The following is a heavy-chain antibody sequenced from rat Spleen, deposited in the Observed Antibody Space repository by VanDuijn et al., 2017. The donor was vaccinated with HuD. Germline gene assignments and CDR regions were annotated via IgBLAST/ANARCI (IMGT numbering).Heavy chain of an antibody. J-gene: IGHJ3*01. CDR3: ARGEYNSDYFDY. CDR2: ISYGGSST. CDR1: GFTFSDYY. Sequence: EVQLVESGGGLVQPGRSLKLSCAASGFTFSDYYMAWVRQAPTTGLEWVATISYGGSSTYYRDSVKGRFTISRDNAKSTLYLQMDSLRSEDTATYYCARGEYNSDYFDYWGQGTLVTVSS. D-gene: IGHD4-3*01. V-gene: IGHV5-22*01.